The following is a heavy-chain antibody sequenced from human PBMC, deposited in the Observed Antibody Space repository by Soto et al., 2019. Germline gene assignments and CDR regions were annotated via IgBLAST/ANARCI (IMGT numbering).Heavy chain of an antibody. CDR2: ISGYNANT. V-gene: IGHV1-18*01. Sequence: QVQLVQSGPEVKKPGASVKVSCKGSGYTFTSFGISWVRQAPGQGLEWMGWISGYNANTKYAQKFQGRVTITTDTSTSTAYMELRSLRSDDTAVYYCARYCWSGRLPYHFDFWGQGTLVTVSA. J-gene: IGHJ4*02. CDR1: GYTFTSFG. D-gene: IGHD3-3*01. CDR3: ARYCWSGRLPYHFDF.